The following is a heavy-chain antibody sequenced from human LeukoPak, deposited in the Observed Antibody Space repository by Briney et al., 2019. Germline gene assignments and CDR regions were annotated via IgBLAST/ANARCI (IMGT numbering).Heavy chain of an antibody. J-gene: IGHJ3*02. Sequence: SETLSLTCTVSGGSISTYYWTWIRQPPGKGLEWIGYIYYSGSTNYNPSLKSRVTISVDTSKNQFSLKLSSVTAADTAVYYCARVYGSGYDFRGAFDIWGQGTMVTASS. CDR1: GGSISTYY. D-gene: IGHD5-12*01. CDR2: IYYSGST. V-gene: IGHV4-59*01. CDR3: ARVYGSGYDFRGAFDI.